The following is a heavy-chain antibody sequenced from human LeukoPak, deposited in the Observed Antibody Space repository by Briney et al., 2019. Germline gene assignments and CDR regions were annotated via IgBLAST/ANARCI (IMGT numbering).Heavy chain of an antibody. J-gene: IGHJ4*02. Sequence: SETLSLTCTVSGGSISSSSYYWGWIRQPPGKGLEWIGSIYYSGSTYYNPSLKSRVTISVDTSKNQFSLKLGSVTAADTAVYYCARDDGIAAAGLFDYWGQGTLVTVSS. V-gene: IGHV4-39*02. CDR1: GGSISSSSYY. D-gene: IGHD6-13*01. CDR3: ARDDGIAAAGLFDY. CDR2: IYYSGST.